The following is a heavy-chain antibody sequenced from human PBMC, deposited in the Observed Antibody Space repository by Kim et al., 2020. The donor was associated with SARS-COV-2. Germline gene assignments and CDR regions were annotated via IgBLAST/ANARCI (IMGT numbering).Heavy chain of an antibody. D-gene: IGHD3-10*01. Sequence: GGSLRLSCAASGFTFSNYAMNWVRQAPGKGLEWVAAISGRAGTTYYTDSVRGRFTISRDNPKNMLYLEMKSLRAEDTALYFCAKDHGVESGTHYFARDWFDPWGQGTLVTVSS. CDR1: GFTFSNYA. CDR3: AKDHGVESGTHYFARDWFDP. J-gene: IGHJ5*02. CDR2: ISGRAGTT. V-gene: IGHV3-23*01.